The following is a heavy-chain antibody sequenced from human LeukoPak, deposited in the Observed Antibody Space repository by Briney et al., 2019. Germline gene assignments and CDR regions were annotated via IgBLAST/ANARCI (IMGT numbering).Heavy chain of an antibody. CDR2: ISSSSSGI. Sequence: GGSLRLSCTASGFTFSSYGMNGVRQAPGKGLKWVSYISSSSSGITYADSVKGRFTISRDNAKNSLFLQLNSLRDEDTALYYCARGGGARPDYWGQGTLVTVSS. CDR3: ARGGGARPDY. CDR1: GFTFSSYG. J-gene: IGHJ4*02. D-gene: IGHD3-10*01. V-gene: IGHV3-48*02.